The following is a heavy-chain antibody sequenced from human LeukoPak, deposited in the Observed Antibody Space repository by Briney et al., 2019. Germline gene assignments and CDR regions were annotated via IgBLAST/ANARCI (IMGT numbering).Heavy chain of an antibody. V-gene: IGHV4-61*02. CDR1: GGSVSSGTYY. Sequence: TLSLTCIVSGGSVSSGTYYWSWIRQPAGKGLEWIGRIYTSGSTNYNPSLKSRITISIDTSKNQFSLKLSSVTAADTAVYYCARDSGSGWFYEAFDIWGQGTIVIVSS. D-gene: IGHD6-19*01. J-gene: IGHJ3*02. CDR2: IYTSGST. CDR3: ARDSGSGWFYEAFDI.